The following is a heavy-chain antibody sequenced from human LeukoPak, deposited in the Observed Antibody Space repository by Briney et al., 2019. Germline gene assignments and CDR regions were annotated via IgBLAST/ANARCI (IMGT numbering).Heavy chain of an antibody. D-gene: IGHD3-22*01. J-gene: IGHJ4*02. CDR2: IYYSGST. Sequence: SGTLSLTCTVSGGSISSYYWSWIRQPPGKGLEWIGYIYYSGSTNYNPSLKSRVTISVDTSKNQLSLKLSSVTAADTAVYYCARGNYDNSGYYQNYFDYWGQGTLVTVSS. V-gene: IGHV4-59*01. CDR3: ARGNYDNSGYYQNYFDY. CDR1: GGSISSYY.